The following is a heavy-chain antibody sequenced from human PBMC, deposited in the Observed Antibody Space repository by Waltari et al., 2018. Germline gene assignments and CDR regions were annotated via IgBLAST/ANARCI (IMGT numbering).Heavy chain of an antibody. J-gene: IGHJ5*02. V-gene: IGHV4-34*01. Sequence: QVQLQQWGAGLLKPSETLSLTCAVYGGSFSGYYWSWIRQPLGKGLEWIGEINHSGSTNYNPSLNSRVTISVDTSKNQFSLKLSSVTAADTAVYYCARGVRGTPSGPINWFDPWGQGTLVTVSS. D-gene: IGHD6-25*01. CDR2: INHSGST. CDR1: GGSFSGYY. CDR3: ARGVRGTPSGPINWFDP.